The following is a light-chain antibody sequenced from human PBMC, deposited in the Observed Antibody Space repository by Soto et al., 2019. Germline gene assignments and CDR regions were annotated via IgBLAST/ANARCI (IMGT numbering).Light chain of an antibody. J-gene: IGLJ1*01. CDR1: SSDVGGYNY. Sequence: QSVPTQPASVSGSPGQSITISCTGTSSDVGGYNYVSWYQQHPGKAPKIIIYEVTNRPSGVSNRFSGSKSGNTASLTISGLQAEDDADYYCSSFTSRFTFNYIFGTGTKVTVL. CDR2: EVT. V-gene: IGLV2-14*01. CDR3: SSFTSRFTFNYI.